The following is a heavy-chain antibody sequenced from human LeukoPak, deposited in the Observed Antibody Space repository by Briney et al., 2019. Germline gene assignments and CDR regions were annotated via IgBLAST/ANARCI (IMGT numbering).Heavy chain of an antibody. V-gene: IGHV3-33*08. J-gene: IGHJ4*02. CDR2: IWYDGSNK. CDR1: GFTFSSYA. Sequence: PGGSLRLSCAASGFTFSSYAMHWVRQAAGKGLEWVAVIWYDGSNKYYADSVKGRFTLSRDNSKNTLFLQMNSLRPEDTAVYFCARDLTQLALFDYWGQGTLVTVSS. CDR3: ARDLTQLALFDY. D-gene: IGHD6-13*01.